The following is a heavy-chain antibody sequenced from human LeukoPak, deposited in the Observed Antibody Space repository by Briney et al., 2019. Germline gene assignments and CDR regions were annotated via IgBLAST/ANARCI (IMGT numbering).Heavy chain of an antibody. CDR2: INEDGSAS. V-gene: IGHV3-7*01. CDR3: AAAPNENFFDF. J-gene: IGHJ4*02. Sequence: GGSLRLSCSASGLSFRCYWMSWVRQAPGMGLEWVANINEDGSASDYGVSVKGRFTISRDNAKNSLYLQMNSLRAEDTAVYFCAAAPNENFFDFWGQGTLVTVSS. D-gene: IGHD2-15*01. CDR1: GLSFRCYW.